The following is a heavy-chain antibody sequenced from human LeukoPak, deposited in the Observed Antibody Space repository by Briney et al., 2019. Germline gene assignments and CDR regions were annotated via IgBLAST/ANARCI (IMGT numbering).Heavy chain of an antibody. Sequence: GGSLRLSCAASGFTFSNAWMSWVRQAPGKGLEWVGRIKSKTDGGTTDYAAPVKGRFTISRDDSKNTLYLQMNSLKTEDTAVYYCTTDRIYYDSSGYYFFYDYWGQGTTVTVSS. CDR1: GFTFSNAW. J-gene: IGHJ6*01. CDR3: TTDRIYYDSSGYYFFYDY. CDR2: IKSKTDGGTT. D-gene: IGHD3-22*01. V-gene: IGHV3-15*01.